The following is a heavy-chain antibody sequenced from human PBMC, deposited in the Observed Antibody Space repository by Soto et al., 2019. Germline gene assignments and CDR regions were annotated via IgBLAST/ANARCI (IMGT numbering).Heavy chain of an antibody. CDR3: ARRGSGSDYDY. J-gene: IGHJ4*02. CDR1: GFTFSSYA. V-gene: IGHV3-23*01. Sequence: EVQLLESGGGLVQPGGSLRLSCAASGFTFSSYAMRWVRQAPGKGLEWVSAIGGSGGSTYYADSVKGRFTISRDNSKNTLYLQMNSLRAEDTAVYYCARRGSGSDYDYWGQGTLVTVSS. D-gene: IGHD1-26*01. CDR2: IGGSGGST.